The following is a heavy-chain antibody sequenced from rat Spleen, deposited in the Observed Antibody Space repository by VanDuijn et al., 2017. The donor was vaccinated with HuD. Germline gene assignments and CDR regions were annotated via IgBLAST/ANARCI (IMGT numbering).Heavy chain of an antibody. CDR2: ITYDGGST. J-gene: IGHJ3*01. CDR3: TRLYYSNWFAY. D-gene: IGHD1-1*01. Sequence: EVQLMESGGGLVQPGRSLKLSCVASGFTFNDYWMTWVRQAPKKGLEWVAAITYDGGSTYYRDSMKGRFTISRDNAKSTLYLQMDSLRSEDTATYYCTRLYYSNWFAYWGQGTLVTVSS. CDR1: GFTFNDYW. V-gene: IGHV5-31*01.